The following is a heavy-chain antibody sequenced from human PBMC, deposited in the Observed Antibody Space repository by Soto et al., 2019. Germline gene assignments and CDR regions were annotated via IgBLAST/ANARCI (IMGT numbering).Heavy chain of an antibody. V-gene: IGHV4-39*01. D-gene: IGHD3-3*02. CDR2: IFYLGSS. J-gene: IGHJ5*02. CDR1: GDSIISSDFY. CDR3: ARHSLALRKNNWFDP. Sequence: SETLYLTCTASGDSIISSDFYWGWVRQPPGKGLEWIGSIFYLGSSYYNPSLKSRVTMSVDTSKNQFSLRLRSVTAADTALYFCARHSLALRKNNWFDPWGQGIMVTVSS.